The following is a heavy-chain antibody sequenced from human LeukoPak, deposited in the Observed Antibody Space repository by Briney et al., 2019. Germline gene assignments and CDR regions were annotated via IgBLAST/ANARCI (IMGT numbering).Heavy chain of an antibody. CDR1: GGTFSSYA. Sequence: SVKVSCKASGGTFSSYAISWVRQAPGQGLEWMGGIIPIFGTANYAQKFQGRVTITADESTSTAYMELSSLRSEDTAVYYCARYSGAARPPGGYYYSYMDVWGKGTTVTVSS. D-gene: IGHD6-6*01. J-gene: IGHJ6*03. CDR3: ARYSGAARPPGGYYYSYMDV. CDR2: IIPIFGTA. V-gene: IGHV1-69*01.